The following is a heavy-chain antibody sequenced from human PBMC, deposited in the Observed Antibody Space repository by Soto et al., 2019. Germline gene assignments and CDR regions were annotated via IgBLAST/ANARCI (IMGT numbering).Heavy chain of an antibody. CDR2: IEPSDSYT. CDR3: ARGDTALSYWYFDL. D-gene: IGHD5-18*01. CDR1: GYSFTSHW. J-gene: IGHJ2*01. Sequence: EVQLVQSGAEVKKPGESLRISCKGSGYSFTSHWISWVRQMPGKGLEWMGRIEPSDSYTSYSPSFQGHVTISADKSISTVYLQWSSLKASDTATYYCARGDTALSYWYFDLWGRGTLVTVSS. V-gene: IGHV5-10-1*01.